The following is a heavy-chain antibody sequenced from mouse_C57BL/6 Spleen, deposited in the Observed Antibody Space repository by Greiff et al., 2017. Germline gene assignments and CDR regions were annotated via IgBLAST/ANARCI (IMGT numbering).Heavy chain of an antibody. Sequence: QVQLKQPGTELVKPGASVKLSCKASGYTFTSYWMHWVKQRPGQGLEWIGNIYPSNGGTNYNEKFKGKATLTVDKSSSTAYMQLSSLTSEDSAVYYCARSGPFYYDYQAWFAYWGQGTLVTVSA. CDR1: GYTFTSYW. J-gene: IGHJ3*01. V-gene: IGHV1-53*01. CDR3: ARSGPFYYDYQAWFAY. D-gene: IGHD2-4*01. CDR2: IYPSNGGT.